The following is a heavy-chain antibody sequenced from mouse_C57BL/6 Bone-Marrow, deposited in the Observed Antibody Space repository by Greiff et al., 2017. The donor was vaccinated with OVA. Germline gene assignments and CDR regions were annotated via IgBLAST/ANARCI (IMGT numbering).Heavy chain of an antibody. V-gene: IGHV1-54*01. Sequence: QVQLKESGAELVRPGTSVEVSCKASGYAFTNYLIEWVKQRPGQGLEWIGVINPGSVGTNHNEKFKGKATLTADKSSSTAYMQLSSLTSEDSAVYFCAREAPLGYFDVWGTGTTVTVSS. J-gene: IGHJ1*03. CDR3: AREAPLGYFDV. CDR1: GYAFTNYL. CDR2: INPGSVGT.